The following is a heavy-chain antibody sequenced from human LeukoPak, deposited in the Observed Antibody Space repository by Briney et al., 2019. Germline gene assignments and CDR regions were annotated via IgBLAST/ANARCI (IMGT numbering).Heavy chain of an antibody. J-gene: IGHJ6*02. CDR2: ISYDGSNK. D-gene: IGHD3-10*01. CDR1: GFTFSNAY. CDR3: AIPGDSV. Sequence: GGSLRLSCAASGFTFSNAYMNWVRQAPGKGLEWVAVISYDGSNKYYADSVKGRFTISRDNSKNTLYLQMNSLRAEDTAVYYCAIPGDSVWGQGTTVTVSS. V-gene: IGHV3-30*03.